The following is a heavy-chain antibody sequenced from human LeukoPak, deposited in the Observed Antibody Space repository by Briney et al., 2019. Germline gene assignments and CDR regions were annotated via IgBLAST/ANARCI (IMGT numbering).Heavy chain of an antibody. V-gene: IGHV4-39*07. CDR3: ARDGYDFGLRD. CDR1: GGSISSSSYY. CDR2: IYYSGST. Sequence: PSETLSLTCTVSGGSISSSSYYWGWIRQPPGKGLEWIGSIYYSGSTYYNPSLKSRVTISVDTSKNQFSLKLSSVTAADTAVYYCARDGYDFGLRDWGQGTLVTVSS. D-gene: IGHD3/OR15-3a*01. J-gene: IGHJ4*02.